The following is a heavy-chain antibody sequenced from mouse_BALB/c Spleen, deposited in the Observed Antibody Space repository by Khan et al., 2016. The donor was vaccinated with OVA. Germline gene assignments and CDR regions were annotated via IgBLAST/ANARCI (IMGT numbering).Heavy chain of an antibody. V-gene: IGHV5-6-4*01. CDR3: TRDRNYYGSSFYFDY. Sequence: EVQLVESGGGLVKPGGSLRLSCEASGFTFSSYSMSWVRQTPEKRLEWVATITSGGSYTYYPDSVQGRFTISRDNAKNTLYLQSGRLKSEDTAIYYCTRDRNYYGSSFYFDYWGQGTTLTVSS. J-gene: IGHJ2*01. D-gene: IGHD1-1*01. CDR1: GFTFSSYS. CDR2: ITSGGSYT.